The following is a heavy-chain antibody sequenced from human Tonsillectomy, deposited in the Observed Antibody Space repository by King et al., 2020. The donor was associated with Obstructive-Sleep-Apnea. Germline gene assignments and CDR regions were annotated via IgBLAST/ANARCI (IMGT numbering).Heavy chain of an antibody. D-gene: IGHD3-10*01. CDR2: MSSSGSYV. CDR3: TRDISGGEDV. CDR1: GFIVTSYN. J-gene: IGHJ6*02. Sequence: VQLVESGGGLVKPGGSLRLSCKASGFIVTSYNMNWVRQATGKGLEWVSFMSSSGSYVYYADSVKGRFTISRDNTKNSLYLQMNSLRAEDAAVYYCTRDISGGEDVWGQGTTVTVSS. V-gene: IGHV3-21*01.